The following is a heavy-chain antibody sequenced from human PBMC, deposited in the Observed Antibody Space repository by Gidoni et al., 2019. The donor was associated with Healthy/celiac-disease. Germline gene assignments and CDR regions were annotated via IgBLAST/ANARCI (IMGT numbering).Heavy chain of an antibody. D-gene: IGHD1-26*01. CDR1: GYTFTSYG. Sequence: QVQLLLSGSEVQTPAASVKVSCKASGYTFTSYGTRWVRQASGQGLEWMGWSSAYNGNTNYAQKRQGRVTMTTYTSTSTAYMELRSLRSEDTAVYYCAVVGATIDYWGQGTLVTVSS. J-gene: IGHJ4*02. CDR2: SSAYNGNT. V-gene: IGHV1-18*04. CDR3: AVVGATIDY.